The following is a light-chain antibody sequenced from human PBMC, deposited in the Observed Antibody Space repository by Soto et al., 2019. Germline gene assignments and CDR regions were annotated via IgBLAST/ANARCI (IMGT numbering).Light chain of an antibody. J-gene: IGLJ2*01. CDR3: QTWGTYSVV. CDR1: SGHSSYA. Sequence: QPVLTQSPSVSASLGASVKLTCTLSSGHSSYAIAWHQQQPEKGPRYLMKLNSDGSHTKGDGIPDRFSGSSSGAERYLTISSLQSEDEADYYCQTWGTYSVVFGGGTQLTVL. V-gene: IGLV4-69*01. CDR2: LNSDGSH.